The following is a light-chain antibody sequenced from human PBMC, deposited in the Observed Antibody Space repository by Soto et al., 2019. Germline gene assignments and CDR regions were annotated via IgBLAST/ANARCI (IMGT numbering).Light chain of an antibody. V-gene: IGLV1-40*01. CDR2: GNI. CDR3: GSYTSTDTPFV. Sequence: QSVLTQPPSVSGAPGQRVTISCTGNTSNIGAGYDVHWYQQLPGKAPKLLIFGNINRPSGVPDRFSGSKSGNKASLIISNLEAEDESDYYCGSYTSTDTPFVFGTGTKLTVL. CDR1: TSNIGAGYD. J-gene: IGLJ1*01.